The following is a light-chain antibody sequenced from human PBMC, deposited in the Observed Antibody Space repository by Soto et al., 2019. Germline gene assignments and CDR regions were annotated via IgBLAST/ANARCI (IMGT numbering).Light chain of an antibody. CDR3: QQRSNWPRYN. Sequence: EIGLTQSPATLSLAPGERATLSCRASQSVSSYLAWYQQKPGQAPRLLIYDASNRATGIPARFSGSGSGTDFTLTISSLEPEDFAVYYCQQRSNWPRYNFGQGTKLEIK. CDR1: QSVSSY. V-gene: IGKV3-11*01. J-gene: IGKJ2*01. CDR2: DAS.